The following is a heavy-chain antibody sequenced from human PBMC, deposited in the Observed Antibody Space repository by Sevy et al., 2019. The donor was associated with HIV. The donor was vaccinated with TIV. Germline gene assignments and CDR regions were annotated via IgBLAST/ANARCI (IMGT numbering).Heavy chain of an antibody. CDR2: IIPIFGTA. Sequence: SVKVSCKASGGTFSSYAISWVRQAPGQGLEWMGGIIPIFGTANYAQKFQGRVTITADKSTSTAYMELSSLRSEDTAVYYCARGSSVRYCSSTSCYLTSDYWGQGTLVTVSS. J-gene: IGHJ4*02. CDR1: GGTFSSYA. V-gene: IGHV1-69*06. D-gene: IGHD2-2*01. CDR3: ARGSSVRYCSSTSCYLTSDY.